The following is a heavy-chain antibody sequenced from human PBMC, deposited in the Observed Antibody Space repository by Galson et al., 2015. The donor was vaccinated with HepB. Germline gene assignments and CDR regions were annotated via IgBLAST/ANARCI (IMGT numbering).Heavy chain of an antibody. V-gene: IGHV3-48*01. Sequence: SLRLSCAASGFTFTTFSMNWVRQAPGKGLEWISYITPSSNGILCADSVRGRFTVSRDNAKNSVYLQMNSLRVEDTAVYFCFTNSWEQVGYWGQGTLVTVSS. J-gene: IGHJ4*02. CDR1: GFTFTTFS. CDR2: ITPSSNGI. D-gene: IGHD1-26*01. CDR3: FTNSWEQVGY.